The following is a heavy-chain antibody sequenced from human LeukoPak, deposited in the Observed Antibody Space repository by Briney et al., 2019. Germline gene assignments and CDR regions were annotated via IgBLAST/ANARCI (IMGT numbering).Heavy chain of an antibody. CDR2: IYYSGIS. V-gene: IGHV4-31*03. Sequence: PSETLSLTCTVSGGSIRSGGYYWSWIRQHPGKGLEWIGYIYYSGISKYNPSLNSRVTISVDTSKNQFSLKLSSVTAADTAVYYCARMGGYSGYATHWGQGTLVTVSS. CDR1: GGSIRSGGYY. CDR3: ARMGGYSGYATH. J-gene: IGHJ4*02. D-gene: IGHD5-12*01.